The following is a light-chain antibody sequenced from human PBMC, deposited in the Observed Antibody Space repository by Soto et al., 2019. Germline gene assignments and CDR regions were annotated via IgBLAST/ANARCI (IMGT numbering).Light chain of an antibody. Sequence: QSALTQPASVSGSPGQSITIPCTGTSSDVGGYKFVSWYQQHPGKAPKLMIYEVSNRPSGVSSRFSGSKSGNTASLTISRLQAEDEADYYCGSYTGSIYVFGPGTKLTVL. V-gene: IGLV2-14*01. CDR2: EVS. CDR1: SSDVGGYKF. J-gene: IGLJ1*01. CDR3: GSYTGSIYV.